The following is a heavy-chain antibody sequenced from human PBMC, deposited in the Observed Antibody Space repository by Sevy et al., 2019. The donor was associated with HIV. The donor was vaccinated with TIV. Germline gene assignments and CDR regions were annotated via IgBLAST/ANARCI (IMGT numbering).Heavy chain of an antibody. V-gene: IGHV3-7*01. CDR2: IKQDGCVK. CDR3: VRAIAADGSF. CDR1: GFTLNSYW. J-gene: IGHJ4*02. Sequence: GGSLRLSCVASGFTLNSYWMHWVRQAPGKGLEWVANIKQDGCVKYYVDSVKGRFTISRDNARNLLYLQMNSLRVEDTALYYCVRAIAADGSFWGQGTLVTVSS. D-gene: IGHD6-13*01.